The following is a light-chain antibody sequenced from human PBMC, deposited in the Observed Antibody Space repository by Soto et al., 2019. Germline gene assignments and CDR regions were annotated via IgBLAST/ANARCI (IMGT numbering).Light chain of an antibody. J-gene: IGLJ1*01. CDR3: TSYTTINTWA. V-gene: IGLV2-14*01. Sequence: QSALTQPASVSGSLGQSITISCTGTSRDVDTYNSVSWYQHHPGKAPKLIISEVSNRPSGVSHRFSGSKSGSKASLTISGLQAEDEADYYCTSYTTINTWAFGTGTKLTVL. CDR1: SRDVDTYNS. CDR2: EVS.